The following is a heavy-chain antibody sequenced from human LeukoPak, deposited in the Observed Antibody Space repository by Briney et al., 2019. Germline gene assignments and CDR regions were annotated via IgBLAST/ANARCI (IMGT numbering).Heavy chain of an antibody. CDR1: GFTFNIYG. V-gene: IGHV3-33*01. Sequence: GGSLRLSWAASGFTFNIYGMHWVRQAPGKGLEWVAAIWYNGSNKYYADFVKGRFTISRDNSKNTLYLQMNSLRGEDAAVYYCARGGPIEGQYYHYILDVWGQGTTVTVP. CDR2: IWYNGSNK. J-gene: IGHJ6*02. D-gene: IGHD3-16*02. CDR3: ARGGPIEGQYYHYILDV.